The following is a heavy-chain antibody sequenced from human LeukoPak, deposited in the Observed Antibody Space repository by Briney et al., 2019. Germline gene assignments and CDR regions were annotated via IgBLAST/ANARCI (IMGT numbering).Heavy chain of an antibody. Sequence: GGSLRLSCAASGFTFSSYGMHWVRQAPGKGLEWVAVIWYDGSNKYYADSVKGRFTISRDDSKNTLYLQMNSLRAEDTAVYYCARDSEGSYRSSAYYYGMDVWGQGTTVTVSS. J-gene: IGHJ6*02. CDR2: IWYDGSNK. D-gene: IGHD1-26*01. V-gene: IGHV3-33*01. CDR1: GFTFSSYG. CDR3: ARDSEGSYRSSAYYYGMDV.